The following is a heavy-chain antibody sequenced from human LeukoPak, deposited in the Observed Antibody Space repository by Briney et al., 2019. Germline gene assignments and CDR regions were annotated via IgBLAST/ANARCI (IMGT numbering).Heavy chain of an antibody. D-gene: IGHD2-15*01. Sequence: PSETLSLTCAVSGGSISSSNWWSWVRQPPGKGLKWIGEIYHSGSTNYNPSLKSRVTISVDKSKNQFSLKLSSVTAADTAVYYCARVSCSGGSCYEDGEDYYYYMDVWGKGTTVTVSS. J-gene: IGHJ6*03. CDR3: ARVSCSGGSCYEDGEDYYYYMDV. CDR2: IYHSGST. CDR1: GGSISSSNW. V-gene: IGHV4-4*02.